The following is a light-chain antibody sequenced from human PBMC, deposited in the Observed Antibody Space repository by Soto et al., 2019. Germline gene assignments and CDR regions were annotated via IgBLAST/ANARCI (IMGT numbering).Light chain of an antibody. CDR1: SGHSRHA. J-gene: IGLJ3*02. V-gene: IGLV4-69*01. CDR2: LNSDGSH. CDR3: QTWGTGIQV. Sequence: QSVLTQLPSASASLGASVKLTCTLCSGHSRHAIAWHQQQPDKGPRYLMKLNSDGSHTKGDGIPDRFSGSSSGAERYLTISSLQSEDEADYYCQTWGTGIQVFGGGTKLTVL.